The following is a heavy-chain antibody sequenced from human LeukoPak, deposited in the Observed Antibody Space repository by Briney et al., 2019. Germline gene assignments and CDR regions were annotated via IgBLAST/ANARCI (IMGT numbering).Heavy chain of an antibody. D-gene: IGHD1-14*01. J-gene: IGHJ6*02. CDR2: FDPEDGET. Sequence: ASVKVSCKVSGYTLTELSMHWVRQAPGKGLEWRGGFDPEDGETIYAQKFQGRVTMTEDTSTDTAYMELSSLRSEDTAVYYCATGPEPYYGMDVWGQGTTVTVSS. CDR3: ATGPEPYYGMDV. CDR1: GYTLTELS. V-gene: IGHV1-24*01.